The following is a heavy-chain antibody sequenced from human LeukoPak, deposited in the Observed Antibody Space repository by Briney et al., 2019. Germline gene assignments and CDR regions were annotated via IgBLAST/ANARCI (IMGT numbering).Heavy chain of an antibody. J-gene: IGHJ4*02. CDR3: ASGGYSYGFDY. CDR2: IFYSGNT. V-gene: IGHV4-59*12. CDR1: GGSISSYY. Sequence: SETLSLTCTVSGGSISSYYWNWIRQPPGKGLEWIGYIFYSGNTNYNPSLKSRVTISVDRSKNQLSLKLSSVTAADTAMYYCASGGYSYGFDYWGQGTLVTVSS. D-gene: IGHD5-18*01.